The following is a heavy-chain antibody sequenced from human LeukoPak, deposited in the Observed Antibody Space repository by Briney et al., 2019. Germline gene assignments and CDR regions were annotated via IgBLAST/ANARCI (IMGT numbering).Heavy chain of an antibody. D-gene: IGHD2-15*01. CDR2: ISAYDGNT. Sequence: ASVKVSCKASGGTFRTFAISWVRQAPGQGLEWMGWISAYDGNTNYAQKLQGRVTMTTDTSTSTAYMELRSLRSDDTAVYYCARVNRWWATSGYFQHWGQGTLVTVSS. CDR1: GGTFRTFA. J-gene: IGHJ1*01. CDR3: ARVNRWWATSGYFQH. V-gene: IGHV1-18*01.